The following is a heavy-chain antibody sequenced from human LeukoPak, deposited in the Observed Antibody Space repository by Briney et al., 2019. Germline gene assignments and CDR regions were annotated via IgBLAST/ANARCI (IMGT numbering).Heavy chain of an antibody. V-gene: IGHV1-69*04. CDR3: ARGLLLPDERNAFDI. D-gene: IGHD3-22*01. Sequence: SVKVSCKASGGTFSSYAISWVRQAPGQGLEWMGRIIPILGIANYAQKFQGRVTITADKSTSTAYMELSSLRSEDTAVYYCARGLLLPDERNAFDIWGQGTMVTVSS. J-gene: IGHJ3*02. CDR2: IIPILGIA. CDR1: GGTFSSYA.